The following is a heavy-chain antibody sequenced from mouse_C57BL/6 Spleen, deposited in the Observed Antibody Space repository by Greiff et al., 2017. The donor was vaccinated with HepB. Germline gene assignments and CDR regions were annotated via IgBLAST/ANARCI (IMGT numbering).Heavy chain of an antibody. V-gene: IGHV1-18*01. J-gene: IGHJ4*01. CDR1: GYTFTDYN. CDR3: ARSKGFNYYAMDY. Sequence: VQLQQSGPELVKPGASVKIPCKASGYTFTDYNMDWVKQSHGKSLEWIGDINPNNGGTIYNQKFKGTATLTVDKSSSTAYMELRSLTSEDTAVYYCARSKGFNYYAMDYWGQGTSVTVSS. CDR2: INPNNGGT.